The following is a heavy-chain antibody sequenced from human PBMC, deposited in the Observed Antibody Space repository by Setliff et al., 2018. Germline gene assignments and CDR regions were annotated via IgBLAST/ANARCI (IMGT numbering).Heavy chain of an antibody. CDR2: ISGAGNYI. V-gene: IGHV3-21*04. CDR1: GFNFNTYT. CDR3: AKDLGDDGHYYYYMDV. J-gene: IGHJ6*03. D-gene: IGHD4-17*01. Sequence: PGGSLRLSCAASGFNFNTYTMSWVRQAPGKGLEWVSAISGAGNYINYIDSVKGRFTVSKDTAKNTLYLQMNSLTVDDTAVYYCAKDLGDDGHYYYYMDVWGKGTTVTVSS.